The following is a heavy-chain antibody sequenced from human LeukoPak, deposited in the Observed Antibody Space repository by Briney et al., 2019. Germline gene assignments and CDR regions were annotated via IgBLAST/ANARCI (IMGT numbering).Heavy chain of an antibody. Sequence: SETLSLTCTVSGGSISSSSYYWGWIRQPPGKGLEWIGEVNLQGSTNYNPSLKSRVAISVDKSENHISLKLTSVTAADTAVYYCARHSKLVVVTPYYGLDVWGQGTTVTVSS. CDR2: VNLQGST. CDR1: GGSISSSSYY. J-gene: IGHJ6*02. D-gene: IGHD3-22*01. CDR3: ARHSKLVVVTPYYGLDV. V-gene: IGHV4-39*07.